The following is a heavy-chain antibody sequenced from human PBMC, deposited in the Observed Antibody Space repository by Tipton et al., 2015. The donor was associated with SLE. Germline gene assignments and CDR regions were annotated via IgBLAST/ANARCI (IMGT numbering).Heavy chain of an antibody. V-gene: IGHV4-59*01. CDR3: ARRDFWTGYLDY. Sequence: LRLSCTVSGGSISRSYWRWIRQPPGKRLEWIGYVYYGGTTSYNPSLKSRVTISVDTSKNQLSLNLRSVTTADTAVYYCARRDFWTGYLDYWGQGRLVTVSS. CDR1: GGSISRSY. D-gene: IGHD3/OR15-3a*01. CDR2: VYYGGTT. J-gene: IGHJ4*02.